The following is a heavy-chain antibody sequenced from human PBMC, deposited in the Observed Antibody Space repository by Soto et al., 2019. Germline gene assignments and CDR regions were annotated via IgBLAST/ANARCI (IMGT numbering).Heavy chain of an antibody. D-gene: IGHD5-18*01. J-gene: IGHJ4*02. CDR2: INPSGGSP. CDR3: ARPASEYSYGFDY. Sequence: ASVKVSCKASGYTFTSYYMHWVRQAPGQGLEWMGMINPSGGSPSYAHNFQGRVTMTLDTSTSTVYMELSSLRSEDTAVYYCARPASEYSYGFDYWGQGTLVTVSS. CDR1: GYTFTSYY. V-gene: IGHV1-46*01.